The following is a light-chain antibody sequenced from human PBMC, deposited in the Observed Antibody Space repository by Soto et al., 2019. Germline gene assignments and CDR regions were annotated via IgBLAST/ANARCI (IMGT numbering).Light chain of an antibody. CDR1: SSNIGNNA. CDR2: YDD. CDR3: AAWDDSLNGPV. V-gene: IGLV1-36*01. Sequence: QSVLTQPPSVSEAPRQRVTISCSGSSSNIGNNAVNWYQQLPGKAPKLLIYYDDLLPSGVSDRFSGSKSGTSASLAISGLQSEDEADYDGAAWDDSLNGPVFGGGTKLTVL. J-gene: IGLJ2*01.